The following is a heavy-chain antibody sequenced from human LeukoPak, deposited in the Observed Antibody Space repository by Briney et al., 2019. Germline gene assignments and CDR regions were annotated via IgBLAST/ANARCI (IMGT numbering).Heavy chain of an antibody. CDR3: ARGGLIELWFFDY. D-gene: IGHD5-18*01. J-gene: IGHJ4*02. V-gene: IGHV1-46*01. CDR1: GYTFTSYY. Sequence: ASVKVSCKASGYTFTSYYMHWVRQAPGQGLEWMGIINPSGGSTSYAQKFQGRVTMTRDTSTSTVYMELSSLRSEDTTGYFCARGGLIELWFFDYWGQGTLVTVSS. CDR2: INPSGGST.